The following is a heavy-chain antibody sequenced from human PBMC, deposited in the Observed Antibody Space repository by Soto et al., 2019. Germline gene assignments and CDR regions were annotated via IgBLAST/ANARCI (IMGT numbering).Heavy chain of an antibody. CDR3: ARQGADYYDSSGYYYADYYYGMDV. J-gene: IGHJ6*02. V-gene: IGHV5-51*01. CDR1: GYSFTSYW. Sequence: PGESLKISCKGSGYSFTSYWIGWVRQMPGKALEWMGIIYPGDSDTRYSPSFQGQVTISADKSISTAYLQWSSLKASDTAMYYCARQGADYYDSSGYYYADYYYGMDVWGQGTTVTVSS. D-gene: IGHD3-22*01. CDR2: IYPGDSDT.